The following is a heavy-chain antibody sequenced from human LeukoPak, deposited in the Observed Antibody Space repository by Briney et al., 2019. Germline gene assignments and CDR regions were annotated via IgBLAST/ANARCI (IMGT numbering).Heavy chain of an antibody. J-gene: IGHJ4*02. CDR1: GVSISSYY. Sequence: SETLSLTCTVSGVSISSYYWSWIRQPPGKGLEWIGYISYSGSTYYNPSLKSRVTISVETSKNQFSLKLSSVTAADTAVYYCARDGRFPPEVLPRYFDYWGQGTLVTVSS. V-gene: IGHV4-59*12. CDR3: ARDGRFPPEVLPRYFDY. CDR2: ISYSGST. D-gene: IGHD1-26*01.